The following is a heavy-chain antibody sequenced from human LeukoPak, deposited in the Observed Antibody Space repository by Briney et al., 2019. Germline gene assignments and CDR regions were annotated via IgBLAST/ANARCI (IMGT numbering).Heavy chain of an antibody. CDR2: RYYSGST. CDR3: STRRQNMAIDN. J-gene: IGHJ4*02. V-gene: IGHV4-39*07. CDR1: GGSISKTNYF. D-gene: IGHD1/OR15-1a*01. Sequence: SETLSLTCAVAGGSISKTNYFWGWIRQPPGKGLEWIGSRYYSGSTQYNPSLKSRVTISVDTSKNQFSLKVSSVTAADTAVYYRSTRRQNMAIDNWGQGTLVTVSS.